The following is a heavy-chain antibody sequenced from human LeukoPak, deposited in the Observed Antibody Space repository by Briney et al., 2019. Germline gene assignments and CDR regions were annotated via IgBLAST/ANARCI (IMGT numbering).Heavy chain of an antibody. D-gene: IGHD2-2*01. J-gene: IGHJ5*02. CDR3: AADRVYCSSTSCQWGWFDP. Sequence: SVKVSCKASGFTFTSSAVQWVRQARGQRLEWIGWIVVGSGNTNYAQKFQERVTITRDMSTSTAYMELSSLRSEDTAVYYCAADRVYCSSTSCQWGWFDPWGQGTLVTVSS. V-gene: IGHV1-58*01. CDR1: GFTFTSSA. CDR2: IVVGSGNT.